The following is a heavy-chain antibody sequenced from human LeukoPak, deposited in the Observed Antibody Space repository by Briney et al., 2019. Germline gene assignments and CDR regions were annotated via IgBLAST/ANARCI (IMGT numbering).Heavy chain of an antibody. CDR2: IGTAGDT. V-gene: IGHV3-13*01. D-gene: IGHD6-13*01. Sequence: GGSLRLSCAVSGFTFSSYDMHWVRQATGKGLEWVSAIGTAGDTYYPGSVKGRFTISRENAKNSLYLQMNSLRAEDTAVYYCARASGSSELSNWGQGTPVTVSS. CDR3: ARASGSSELSN. CDR1: GFTFSSYD. J-gene: IGHJ4*02.